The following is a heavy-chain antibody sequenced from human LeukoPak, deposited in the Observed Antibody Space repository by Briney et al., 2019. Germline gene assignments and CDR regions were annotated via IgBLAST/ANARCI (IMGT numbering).Heavy chain of an antibody. Sequence: PGGSLRLSCAASGFTFSSYAMSWVRQAPGKGLEWVSAISGSGGSTYYADSVKGRFTISRDNSKNTLYLQMNSLRAEDTAVYYCAKPDYDFWSGYYTRPYYGMDVWGQGITVTVSS. CDR1: GFTFSSYA. V-gene: IGHV3-23*01. D-gene: IGHD3-3*01. CDR3: AKPDYDFWSGYYTRPYYGMDV. J-gene: IGHJ6*02. CDR2: ISGSGGST.